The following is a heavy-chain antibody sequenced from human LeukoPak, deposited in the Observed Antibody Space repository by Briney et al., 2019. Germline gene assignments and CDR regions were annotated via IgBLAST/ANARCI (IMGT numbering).Heavy chain of an antibody. CDR3: ARAGYDYVWGSYRPDY. Sequence: GGSLRLSCAASGFTFSSYEMNWVRQAPGKGLEWVSYISSSGSTIYYADSVKGRFTISRDNAKNSPYLQMNSLRAEDTAVYYCARAGYDYVWGSYRPDYWGQGTLVTVSS. D-gene: IGHD3-16*02. CDR2: ISSSGSTI. V-gene: IGHV3-48*03. CDR1: GFTFSSYE. J-gene: IGHJ4*02.